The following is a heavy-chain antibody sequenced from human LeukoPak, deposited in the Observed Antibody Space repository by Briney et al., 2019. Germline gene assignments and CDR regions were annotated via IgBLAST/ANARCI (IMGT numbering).Heavy chain of an antibody. D-gene: IGHD1-26*01. CDR3: ARGGGSYTRRSAMYI. CDR2: INSDGSSI. J-gene: IGHJ3*02. CDR1: GFTFSSFW. Sequence: PGGSLRLSCAASGFTFSSFWMHWVRQAPGKGLVWVSGINSDGSSINYADSVKGRLTISRDNAKNTLYLQMNSLRAEDTAVYYCARGGGSYTRRSAMYIWGQGTMVTVSS. V-gene: IGHV3-74*01.